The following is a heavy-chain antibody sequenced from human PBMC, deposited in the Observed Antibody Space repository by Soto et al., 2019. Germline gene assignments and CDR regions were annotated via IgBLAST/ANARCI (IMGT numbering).Heavy chain of an antibody. Sequence: DEQVVESGGGLIQPGGSLRLSCAGSGFIVNGKKYITWVRQAPGKGLDWVSGFYLADGTYYADSVKGRFTVSIDSSKNTVYLQMNNLSPEDTAVYYCATWLLREHAFDIWGLGTMVTVSS. D-gene: IGHD2-15*01. CDR3: ATWLLREHAFDI. CDR2: FYLADGT. CDR1: GFIVNGKKY. V-gene: IGHV3-53*01. J-gene: IGHJ3*02.